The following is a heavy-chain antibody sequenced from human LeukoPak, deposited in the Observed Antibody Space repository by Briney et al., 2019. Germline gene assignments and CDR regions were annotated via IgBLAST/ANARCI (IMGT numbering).Heavy chain of an antibody. CDR3: ARPFIETPSLGALDY. J-gene: IGHJ4*02. CDR1: GYTFTDYY. CDR2: INPDSGGT. Sequence: ASVKVFCKASGYTFTDYYMHWVRQAPGQGLEWMGWINPDSGGTNYAQNFQGRVTMTRDTSISTAYMELSRLRSDDTAVYYCARPFIETPSLGALDYWGQGTLVTVSS. D-gene: IGHD4-23*01. V-gene: IGHV1-2*02.